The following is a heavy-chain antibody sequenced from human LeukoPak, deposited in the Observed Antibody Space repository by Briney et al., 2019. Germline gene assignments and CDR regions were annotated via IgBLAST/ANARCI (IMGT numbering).Heavy chain of an antibody. CDR1: GGSFSGYY. J-gene: IGHJ6*04. D-gene: IGHD1-1*01. CDR2: IYTSGGT. Sequence: PSETLSLTCAVYGGSFSGYYWSWIRQPAGKGLEWIGRIYTSGGTNYNPSLKSRVTISVDTSKNQFSLKLRSVTAADTAVYYCARPLHKLAPMDVWGKGTTVTISS. CDR3: ARPLHKLAPMDV. V-gene: IGHV4-59*10.